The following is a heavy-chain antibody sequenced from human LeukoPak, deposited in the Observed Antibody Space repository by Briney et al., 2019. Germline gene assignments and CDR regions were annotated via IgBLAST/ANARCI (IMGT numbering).Heavy chain of an antibody. V-gene: IGHV4-34*01. Sequence: SETLSLTCAVYGGSFSGYYWSWIRQPPGKGLEWIGEINHSGSTNYNPSLKSRVTISVDTSKNQFSLKLSSVAAADTAVYYCAGAGSGWYFDYWGQGTLVTVSS. J-gene: IGHJ4*02. CDR3: AGAGSGWYFDY. CDR2: INHSGST. D-gene: IGHD6-19*01. CDR1: GGSFSGYY.